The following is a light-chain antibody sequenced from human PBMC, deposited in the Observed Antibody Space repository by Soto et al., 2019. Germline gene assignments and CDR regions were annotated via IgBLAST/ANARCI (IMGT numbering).Light chain of an antibody. Sequence: DIQMTQSPSSLSASVGDRVTITCRASQGISNYLAWYQQKPGKAPNLLIYDASHLATGVPSRFSGSGSGTHFTFTISSLQPQDTATYYCQQYDNLPLTFGPGTKVDIK. CDR2: DAS. V-gene: IGKV1-33*01. CDR3: QQYDNLPLT. CDR1: QGISNY. J-gene: IGKJ3*01.